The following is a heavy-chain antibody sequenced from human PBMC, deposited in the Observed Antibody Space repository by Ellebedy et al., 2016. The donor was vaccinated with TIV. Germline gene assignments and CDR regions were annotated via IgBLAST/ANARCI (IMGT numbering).Heavy chain of an antibody. CDR2: LYTGGIA. V-gene: IGHV4-4*07. J-gene: IGHJ5*02. CDR1: GGSINNYY. CDR3: ARVRFSPGWFDP. Sequence: ESLKISCTVSGGSINNYYWNWIRQPAGKGLEWIGRLYTGGIATYNPSLKSRGNIPVDPSKNEVSLKVNSVTAADTAVYYCARVRFSPGWFDPWGQGTLVTVSS.